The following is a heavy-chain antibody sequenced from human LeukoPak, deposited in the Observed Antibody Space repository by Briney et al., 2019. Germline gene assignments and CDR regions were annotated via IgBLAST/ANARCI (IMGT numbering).Heavy chain of an antibody. V-gene: IGHV4-4*07. CDR1: GGSISSFY. CDR3: ARGRYGSGSYSRFDP. D-gene: IGHD3-10*01. Sequence: PSETLSLTCTVSGGSISSFYWSWIRQPAGKGLEWIGRVFTSGSANYSPSLKSRVTLSVDTSKNQFSLKLSSVTAADTAMYYCARGRYGSGSYSRFDPWGQGTLVTVSS. J-gene: IGHJ5*02. CDR2: VFTSGSA.